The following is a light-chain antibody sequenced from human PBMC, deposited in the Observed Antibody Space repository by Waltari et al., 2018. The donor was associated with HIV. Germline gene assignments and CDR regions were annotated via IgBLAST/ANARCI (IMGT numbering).Light chain of an antibody. Sequence: QSVLTQPPSVSAAPGQEVTISCSGSSSNIGNNFVSWYQQLPGTAPKLLIYDNNKRPSGIPDRCSGSKSGTSATLGITGLQTGDEADYYCGTWDSSLSAGLFGGGTKLTVL. V-gene: IGLV1-51*01. J-gene: IGLJ3*02. CDR3: GTWDSSLSAGL. CDR2: DNN. CDR1: SSNIGNNF.